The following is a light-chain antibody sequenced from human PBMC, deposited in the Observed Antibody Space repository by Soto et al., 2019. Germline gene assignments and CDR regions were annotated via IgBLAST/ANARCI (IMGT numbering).Light chain of an antibody. CDR2: DAS. Sequence: EILLTQSPATLSLSPGERATLSCRASQSVRSNLAWYQQKPGQAPRLLIYDASTRATGIPARFSGSGSGTDFTLTISSLEPEDFAVYYCQQRSSWPSTFGQGTKLEIK. J-gene: IGKJ2*01. CDR1: QSVRSN. CDR3: QQRSSWPST. V-gene: IGKV3-11*01.